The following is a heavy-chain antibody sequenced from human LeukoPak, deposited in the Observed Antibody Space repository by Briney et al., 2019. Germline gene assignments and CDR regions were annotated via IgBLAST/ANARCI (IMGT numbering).Heavy chain of an antibody. J-gene: IGHJ6*02. Sequence: GASVRVSCKASGYTFTSYDINWVRQVTGQGLEWMGWMNPNSGNTGYAQKFQGRVTMTRNTSISTAYMELSSLRSEDTAVYYCATTGSSWYDYYYYGMDVWGQGTTVTVSS. D-gene: IGHD6-13*01. CDR3: ATTGSSWYDYYYYGMDV. V-gene: IGHV1-8*01. CDR1: GYTFTSYD. CDR2: MNPNSGNT.